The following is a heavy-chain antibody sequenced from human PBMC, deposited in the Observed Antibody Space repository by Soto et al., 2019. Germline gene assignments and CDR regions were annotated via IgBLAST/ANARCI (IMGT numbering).Heavy chain of an antibody. Sequence: GGSLRLSCAASGFTFSSYGMHWVRQAPGKGLEWVAVISYDGSNKYYADSVKGRFTISRDNSKNTLYLQMNSLRAEDTAVYYCAKDAIAYGAYYYGMDVWGQGTTVTVSS. CDR2: ISYDGSNK. CDR1: GFTFSSYG. CDR3: AKDAIAYGAYYYGMDV. D-gene: IGHD4-17*01. J-gene: IGHJ6*02. V-gene: IGHV3-30*18.